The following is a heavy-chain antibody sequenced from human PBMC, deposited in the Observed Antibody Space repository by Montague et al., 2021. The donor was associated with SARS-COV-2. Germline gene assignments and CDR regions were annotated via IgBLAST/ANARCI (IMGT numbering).Heavy chain of an antibody. CDR3: ARGLPVTTLFYYFGMDV. D-gene: IGHD4-11*01. CDR2: INHYGST. Sequence: ETLSLTCAVYGGSFSGNYWSWIRQPPGKGLEWIGEINHYGSTNYNPSLKSRVTMSVDTSKSQFSLKLSSVTAADTAVYYCARGLPVTTLFYYFGMDVWGQGTTVTVSS. J-gene: IGHJ6*02. CDR1: GGSFSGNY. V-gene: IGHV4-34*01.